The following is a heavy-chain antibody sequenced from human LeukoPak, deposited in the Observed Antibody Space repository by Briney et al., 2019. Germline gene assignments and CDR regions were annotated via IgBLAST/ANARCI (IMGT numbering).Heavy chain of an antibody. CDR1: GLTFSNYC. CDR3: ARYSGSYHGFDY. J-gene: IGHJ4*02. CDR2: IKQDGSEK. V-gene: IGHV3-7*04. D-gene: IGHD1-26*01. Sequence: GESLRLSSASSGLTFSNYCMTWVRQAPGKGLNWVANIKQDGSEKYYVDAVRGRFTISRDNAKNSLDLQMNSLRAEDTAVYYCARYSGSYHGFDYWGQGTLVSVSS.